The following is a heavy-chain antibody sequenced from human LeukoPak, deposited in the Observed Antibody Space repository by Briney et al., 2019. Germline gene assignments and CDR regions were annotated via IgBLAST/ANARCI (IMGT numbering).Heavy chain of an antibody. J-gene: IGHJ6*04. CDR2: ISSSGSTI. D-gene: IGHD3-10*02. Sequence: PGGSLRLSCAASGFTFSSYEMNWVRQAPGKGLEWVSSISSSGSTIYYADSVKGRFTISTDNAKNSQYLQMNSLRAEDTAVYYCAELGITMIGGVWGKGTTVTISS. V-gene: IGHV3-48*03. CDR1: GFTFSSYE. CDR3: AELGITMIGGV.